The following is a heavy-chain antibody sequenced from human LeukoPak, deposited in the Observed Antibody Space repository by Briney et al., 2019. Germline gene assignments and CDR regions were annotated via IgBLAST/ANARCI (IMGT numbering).Heavy chain of an antibody. J-gene: IGHJ4*02. CDR3: ATSARTYLGSSLDY. CDR2: INKDGTSA. CDR1: GFTLSSYW. Sequence: GGSLRLPCAASGFTLSSYWMHWFRQVPGKGLVWVSVINKDGTSATYADSVRGRFTISRDNAKNTLYLQMNSLRAEDTALYYCATSARTYLGSSLDYWGQGTLVTVSS. V-gene: IGHV3-74*01. D-gene: IGHD2-15*01.